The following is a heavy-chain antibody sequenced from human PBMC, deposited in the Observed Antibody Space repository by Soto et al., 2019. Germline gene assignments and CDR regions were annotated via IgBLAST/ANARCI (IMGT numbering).Heavy chain of an antibody. D-gene: IGHD3-16*01. J-gene: IGHJ6*02. CDR1: GGSVTGGYYY. CDR2: IHYSGSA. V-gene: IGHV4-61*01. CDR3: ARVPSPFDFYYAMDV. Sequence: SETLSLTCTVSGGSVTGGYYYWSWIRQPPGKGLEWIGYIHYSGSANYNPSLKSRLTMSLDTSQNQFSLKLNSVTAADTAVYFCARVPSPFDFYYAMDVWGQGTTVTVSS.